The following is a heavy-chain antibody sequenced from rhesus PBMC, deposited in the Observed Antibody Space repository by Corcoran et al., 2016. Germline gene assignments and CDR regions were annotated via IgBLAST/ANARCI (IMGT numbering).Heavy chain of an antibody. J-gene: IGHJ4*01. CDR2: ISGSSGST. Sequence: QVQLQESGPGLVKPSETLSLTCAVSGGSISSSNWGSWIRQPPGKGLEWIGYISGSSGSTYYNPSLKSRVTISTDTSKNQFSLKLSSVTAADTAVYYCARVGGDLFDYWGQGVLVTVSS. V-gene: IGHV4-65*01. CDR3: ARVGGDLFDY. CDR1: GGSISSSNW.